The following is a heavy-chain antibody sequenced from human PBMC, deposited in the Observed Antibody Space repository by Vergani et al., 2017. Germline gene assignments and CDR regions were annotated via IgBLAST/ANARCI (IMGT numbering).Heavy chain of an antibody. Sequence: VQLVESGGGLVQPGGSLRLSCAASGFTVSSNYMSWVRQAPGKGLEWVAVISYDGSNKYYADSVKGRFTISRDNSKNTLYLQMNSLRAEDTAVYYCARPSRDGYNYFDYWGQGTLVTVSS. CDR1: GFTVSSNY. J-gene: IGHJ4*02. CDR2: ISYDGSNK. CDR3: ARPSRDGYNYFDY. D-gene: IGHD5-24*01. V-gene: IGHV3-30-3*01.